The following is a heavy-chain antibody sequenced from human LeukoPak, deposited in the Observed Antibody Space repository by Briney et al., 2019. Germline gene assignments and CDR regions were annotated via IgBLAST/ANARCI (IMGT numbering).Heavy chain of an antibody. D-gene: IGHD2-15*01. J-gene: IGHJ4*02. Sequence: PGGSLRLSCAASGFTFSRFPMRWVRQAPGKGLEYVSAISSDGGATYYANSVKGRFTISRDNSKNTLYLQMGSLRAEDMAVYYCAREVAYYDYWGQGTLVTVSS. CDR1: GFTFSRFP. CDR2: ISSDGGAT. V-gene: IGHV3-64*01. CDR3: AREVAYYDY.